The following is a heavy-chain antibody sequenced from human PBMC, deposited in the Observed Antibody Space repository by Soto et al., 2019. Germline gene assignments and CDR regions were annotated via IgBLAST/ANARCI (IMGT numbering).Heavy chain of an antibody. CDR1: RVPFSSYA. CDR2: ISGSGGST. CDR3: ASYYDSSAPLGFLCD. V-gene: IGHV3-23*01. J-gene: IGHJ4*02. D-gene: IGHD3-22*01. Sequence: GGSLRLSCAASRVPFSSYAMSWVRQAPGKGLEWVSAISGSGGSTYYADSVKGRFTISRDNSKNTLYLQMNSLRAEDTAVYYCASYYDSSAPLGFLCDWGQGTLVTVSS.